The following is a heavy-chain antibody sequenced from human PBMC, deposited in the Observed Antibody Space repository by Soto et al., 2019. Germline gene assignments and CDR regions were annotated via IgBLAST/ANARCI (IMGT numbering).Heavy chain of an antibody. CDR1: GFTFNRYW. D-gene: IGHD4-4*01. V-gene: IGHV3-7*04. CDR2: IKQDGSEK. CDR3: ARGGYDYSNPFDY. J-gene: IGHJ4*02. Sequence: EVQLVESGGGLVQPGGSLRLSCAASGFTFNRYWMKWVRQAPGKGLEWMGNIKQDGSEKPYVDSVKGRSTISRDNAKDSVYLQINTLKAGDTAMYYCARGGYDYSNPFDYWGQGTLVTVSS.